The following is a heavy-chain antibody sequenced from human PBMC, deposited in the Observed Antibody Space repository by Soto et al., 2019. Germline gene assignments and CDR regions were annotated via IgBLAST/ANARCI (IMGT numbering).Heavy chain of an antibody. D-gene: IGHD2-15*01. Sequence: GGSLRLSCTASGFTFGDYAMSWVRQAPGKGLEWVGFIRSKAYGGTTEYAASVKGRFTISRDDSKSIAYLQMNSLKTEDTAVYYCTRDFCSGDCSYGMDVWGQGTTVTVS. CDR1: GFTFGDYA. V-gene: IGHV3-49*04. CDR2: IRSKAYGGTT. CDR3: TRDFCSGDCSYGMDV. J-gene: IGHJ6*02.